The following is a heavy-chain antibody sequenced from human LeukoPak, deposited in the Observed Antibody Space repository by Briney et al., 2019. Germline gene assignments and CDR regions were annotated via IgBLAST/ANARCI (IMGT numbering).Heavy chain of an antibody. Sequence: GGSLRLSCAASGFTFSSYAMHWVRQAPGKGLEWVAVISYDGSNKYYADSVKGRFTISRDNAKNSLYLQMNSLRAEDTAVYYCARVGYRNAFDIWGQGTMVTVSS. CDR1: GFTFSSYA. D-gene: IGHD5-24*01. CDR2: ISYDGSNK. CDR3: ARVGYRNAFDI. J-gene: IGHJ3*02. V-gene: IGHV3-30-3*01.